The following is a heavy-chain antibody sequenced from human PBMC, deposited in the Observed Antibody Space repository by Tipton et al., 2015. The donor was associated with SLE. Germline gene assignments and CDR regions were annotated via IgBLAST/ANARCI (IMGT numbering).Heavy chain of an antibody. Sequence: TLSLTCTVSNDSISNVYYYWSWIRQPAGKGLEWIGEINYSGHTNYNPSLKSRVTMSVDTSKNQFSLRLNLMTAADTAVYYCATSLNYYDSSGPEGWGQGTMVTVSS. J-gene: IGHJ3*01. D-gene: IGHD3-22*01. CDR3: ATSLNYYDSSGPEG. V-gene: IGHV4-61*10. CDR2: INYSGHT. CDR1: NDSISNVYYY.